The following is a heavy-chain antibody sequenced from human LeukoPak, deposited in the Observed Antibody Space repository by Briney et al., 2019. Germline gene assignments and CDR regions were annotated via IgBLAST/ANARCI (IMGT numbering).Heavy chain of an antibody. CDR1: GFTFSTYW. CDR2: INQGGSES. Sequence: GGSLRLSCAASGFTFSTYWMTWVRQAPGKGLEWVANINQGGSESYYVDSVKGRFTISRDNSKNTLYLQMNSLRAEDTAVYYCARDISGIPGYWGQGTLVTVSS. D-gene: IGHD3-10*01. V-gene: IGHV3-7*03. CDR3: ARDISGIPGY. J-gene: IGHJ4*02.